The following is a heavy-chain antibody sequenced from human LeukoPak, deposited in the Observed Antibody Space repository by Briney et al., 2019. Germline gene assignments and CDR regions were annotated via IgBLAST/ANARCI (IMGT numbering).Heavy chain of an antibody. CDR1: GGSMNDYY. CDR3: ARLYSSSYYFDY. J-gene: IGHJ4*02. CDR2: MYYSGST. Sequence: SSETLSLTCTVSGGSMNDYYWTWIRQPPGRGLEWIGYMYYSGSTKYNPSLKSRLTISLDRSRNQFSLKLSSVTAADTAVYYCARLYSSSYYFDYWGQGTLVTVSS. D-gene: IGHD6-6*01. V-gene: IGHV4-59*08.